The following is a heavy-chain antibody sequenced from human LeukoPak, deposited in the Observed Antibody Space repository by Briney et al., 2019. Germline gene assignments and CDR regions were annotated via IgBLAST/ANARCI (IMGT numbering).Heavy chain of an antibody. V-gene: IGHV4-30-4*08. CDR1: GGSISSGDYY. CDR3: ARGGITGTNDAFDI. J-gene: IGHJ3*02. Sequence: SQTLSLTCTVSGGSISSGDYYWNWIRQPPGKGLELIGHIYYSGSTYHNPSLKSRVTISVDTSKNEFSLKLSSVTAADTAVYYCARGGITGTNDAFDIWGQGTRVTVSS. D-gene: IGHD1-20*01. CDR2: IYYSGST.